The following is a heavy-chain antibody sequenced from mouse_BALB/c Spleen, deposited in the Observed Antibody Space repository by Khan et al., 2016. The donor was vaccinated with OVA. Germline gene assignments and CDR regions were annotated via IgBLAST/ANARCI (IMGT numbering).Heavy chain of an antibody. J-gene: IGHJ2*01. CDR2: IYPGSGST. Sequence: QVQLQQPGAELVKPGTSVKLSCKATGYNFTSYWINWVKLRPGQGLEWIGDIYPGSGSTNYNEKFKSKATLTVDTSSSTAYMQLSSLASEDSALYYCARSTGLDYFDYWVQGTTLTVSS. CDR1: GYNFTSYW. CDR3: ARSTGLDYFDY. V-gene: IGHV1-55*01.